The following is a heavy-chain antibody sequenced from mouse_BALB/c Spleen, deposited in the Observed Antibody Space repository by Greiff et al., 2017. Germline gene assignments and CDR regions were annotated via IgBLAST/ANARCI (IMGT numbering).Heavy chain of an antibody. Sequence: QVQLKESGAELVRPGSSVKISCKASGYAFSSYWMNWVKQRPGQGLEWIGQIYPGDGDTNYNGKVKGKATLTADKSSSTAYMQLSSLTSEDSAVYFCARDRGLRGGAMDYWGQGTSVTVSS. J-gene: IGHJ4*01. CDR2: IYPGDGDT. CDR3: ARDRGLRGGAMDY. D-gene: IGHD3-2*01. CDR1: GYAFSSYW. V-gene: IGHV1-80*01.